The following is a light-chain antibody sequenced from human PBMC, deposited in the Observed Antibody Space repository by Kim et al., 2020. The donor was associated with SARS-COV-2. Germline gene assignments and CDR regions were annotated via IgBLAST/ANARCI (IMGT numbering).Light chain of an antibody. Sequence: GQSITISCTGTSSDVGGYNYVSWSQQHPGKAPKVMIFDVSKRPSGVSNRFSGSKSGNTASLTISGIQAEDEADYYCTSYTSSSTYVFGTGTKVTVL. CDR3: TSYTSSSTYV. J-gene: IGLJ1*01. V-gene: IGLV2-14*04. CDR1: SSDVGGYNY. CDR2: DVS.